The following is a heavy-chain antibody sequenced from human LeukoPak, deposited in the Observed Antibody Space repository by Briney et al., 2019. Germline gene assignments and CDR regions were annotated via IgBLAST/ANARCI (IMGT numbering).Heavy chain of an antibody. CDR2: ISGSGAST. J-gene: IGHJ4*02. CDR1: GFIFKNYG. CDR3: AKAALRYQLLSSLDY. Sequence: GGSLRLSCAASGFIFKNYGMSRVRQAPGKGLEWVSAISGSGASTYYADSVKGRFTISRDNSKNTLYLQMNSLRAEDTAIYYCAKAALRYQLLSSLDYWGQGTLVTVSS. V-gene: IGHV3-23*01. D-gene: IGHD2-2*01.